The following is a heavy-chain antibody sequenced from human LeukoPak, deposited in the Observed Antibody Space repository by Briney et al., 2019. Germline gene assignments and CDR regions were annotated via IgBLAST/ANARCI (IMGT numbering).Heavy chain of an antibody. Sequence: PSETLSLTCTVSGVSVTSYQWHWVRQPPGKGLEWIGYISSSGSATYNPSLKTRVTIFQDTSKNQVSLKLSSVTAADTAVYYCARIGGTYSGYDFWGQGTLAIVSS. CDR1: GVSVTSYQ. D-gene: IGHD5-12*01. V-gene: IGHV4-59*02. CDR3: ARIGGTYSGYDF. CDR2: ISSSGSA. J-gene: IGHJ4*02.